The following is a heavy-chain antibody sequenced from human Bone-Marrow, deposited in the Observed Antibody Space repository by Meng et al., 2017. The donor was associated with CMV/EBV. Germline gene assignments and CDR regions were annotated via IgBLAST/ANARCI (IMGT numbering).Heavy chain of an antibody. CDR2: IYYSGST. CDR1: GGSISSSSYY. J-gene: IGHJ4*02. Sequence: SETLSLTCTVSGGSISSSSYYWGWIRQPPGKGLEWIGSIYYSGSTYYNPSLKSRVTISVDTSKNQFSLKLSSVTAADTAVYYCATNDFWSGYFFDYWGQGTLVTGSS. D-gene: IGHD3-3*01. V-gene: IGHV4-39*07. CDR3: ATNDFWSGYFFDY.